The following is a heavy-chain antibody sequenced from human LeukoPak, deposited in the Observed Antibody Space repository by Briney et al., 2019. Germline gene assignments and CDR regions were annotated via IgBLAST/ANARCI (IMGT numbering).Heavy chain of an antibody. CDR1: GFTFSNYY. CDR3: ARERLLGTY. D-gene: IGHD2-15*01. V-gene: IGHV3-11*05. CDR2: ISGSSGST. Sequence: GGSLRLSCAASGFTFSNYYMSWIRQAPGKGLEWVSYISGSSGSTNYADSVMGRFTISRDNAKNSLYLQMNSLRAEDTAVYYCARERLLGTYWGQGTLVTVSS. J-gene: IGHJ4*02.